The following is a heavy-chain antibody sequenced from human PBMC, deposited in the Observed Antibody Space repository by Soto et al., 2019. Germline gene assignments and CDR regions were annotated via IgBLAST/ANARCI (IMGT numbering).Heavy chain of an antibody. CDR3: ARDLGGGSYYSTPDY. V-gene: IGHV3-33*01. Sequence: GGSLRLSCAASGFTFSSYGMHWVRQAPGKGLEWVAVIWYDGSNKYYADSVKGRFTISRDNSKNTLYLQMNSLRAEDTAVYYCARDLGGGSYYSTPDYWGQGTLVTLSS. D-gene: IGHD1-26*01. CDR1: GFTFSSYG. CDR2: IWYDGSNK. J-gene: IGHJ4*02.